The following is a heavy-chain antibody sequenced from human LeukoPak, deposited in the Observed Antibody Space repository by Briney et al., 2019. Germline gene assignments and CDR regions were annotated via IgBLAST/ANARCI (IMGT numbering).Heavy chain of an antibody. V-gene: IGHV4-34*01. CDR3: ARHLRGYGGYRDSPNNWFDP. Sequence: SETLSLTCAVYGGSFSGYYWSWIRQPPGKGLEWIGEINHSGSTNYNPSLKSRVTISVDTSKNQFSLKLSSVTAADTAVYYCARHLRGYGGYRDSPNNWFDPWGQGTLVTVSS. J-gene: IGHJ5*02. CDR1: GGSFSGYY. D-gene: IGHD5-12*01. CDR2: INHSGST.